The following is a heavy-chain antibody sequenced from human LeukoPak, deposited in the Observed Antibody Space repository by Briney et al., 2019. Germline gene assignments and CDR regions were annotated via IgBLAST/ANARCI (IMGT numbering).Heavy chain of an antibody. Sequence: PGGSLRLSCAASGFTVSSNYMSWVRQAPGKGLEWVSVIYSDGGTNYADSVKGRFTISRDNSKNTLYLQMNSLRAEDTAVYYCARGGSYLSAFDIWGQGTMVTVSS. D-gene: IGHD1-26*01. V-gene: IGHV3-53*01. J-gene: IGHJ3*02. CDR1: GFTVSSNY. CDR3: ARGGSYLSAFDI. CDR2: IYSDGGT.